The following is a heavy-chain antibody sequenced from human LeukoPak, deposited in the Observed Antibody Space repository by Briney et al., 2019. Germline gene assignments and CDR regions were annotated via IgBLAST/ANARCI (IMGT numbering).Heavy chain of an antibody. J-gene: IGHJ4*02. D-gene: IGHD3-3*01. Sequence: GASVKVSCKASGYTFTSYGISWVRQAPGQGLEWMGWISAYNGNTNYAQKLQGRVTMTTDTSTSTAYMEPRSLRSDDTAVYYCAREAIFGVVREYYFDYWGQGTLVTVSS. CDR2: ISAYNGNT. CDR3: AREAIFGVVREYYFDY. CDR1: GYTFTSYG. V-gene: IGHV1-18*01.